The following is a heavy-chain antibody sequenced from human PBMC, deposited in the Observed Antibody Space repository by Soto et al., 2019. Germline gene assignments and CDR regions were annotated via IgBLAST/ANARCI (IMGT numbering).Heavy chain of an antibody. CDR2: IYYSGST. V-gene: IGHV4-59*01. D-gene: IGHD3-16*01. Sequence: TLSLTCTVSGGSISSYYWSWIRQPPGKGLEWIGYIYYSGSTNYNPSLKSRVTISVDTSKNQFSLKLSSVTAADTAVYYCARDLRGPGRGYPYPYYYMDVWGKGTTVTVSS. CDR1: GGSISSYY. CDR3: ARDLRGPGRGYPYPYYYMDV. J-gene: IGHJ6*03.